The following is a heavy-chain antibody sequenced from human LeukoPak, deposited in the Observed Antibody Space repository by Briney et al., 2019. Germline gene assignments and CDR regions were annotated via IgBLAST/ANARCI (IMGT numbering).Heavy chain of an antibody. J-gene: IGHJ5*02. CDR3: AKGESGLDWFDP. Sequence: PGGSLRLSCAASGFTFSSYAMSWVRQAPGKGLEWVSGISGSGGSTYYADSVKGRFTISRDNSKNTLYLQMNSLGAEDTAVYYCAKGESGLDWFDPWGQGTLVTVSS. D-gene: IGHD3/OR15-3a*01. V-gene: IGHV3-23*01. CDR1: GFTFSSYA. CDR2: ISGSGGST.